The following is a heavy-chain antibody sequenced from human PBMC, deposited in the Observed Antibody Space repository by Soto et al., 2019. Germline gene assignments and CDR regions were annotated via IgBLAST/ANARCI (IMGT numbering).Heavy chain of an antibody. CDR1: GYIFVNYG. J-gene: IGHJ6*02. CDR3: VMVDNYVTPTPQDV. V-gene: IGHV1-18*01. D-gene: IGHD3-16*01. Sequence: QVQLVQSGDXXXKPGASVXXXXKASGYIFVNYGIAWVRQAPRQGLEWMGWISPYTGNTHSASKVQGRLTMTTDTSTSTAYMDLGSLTSDDTAVYYCVMVDNYVTPTPQDVWGQGTTVTVSS. CDR2: ISPYTGNT.